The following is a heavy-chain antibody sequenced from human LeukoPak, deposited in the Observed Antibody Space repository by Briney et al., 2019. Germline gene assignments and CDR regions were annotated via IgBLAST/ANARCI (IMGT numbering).Heavy chain of an antibody. CDR2: IRYDGSNK. V-gene: IGHV3-30*02. CDR1: GFTFNTYG. CDR3: AITYSGKRLLDY. D-gene: IGHD1-26*01. J-gene: IGHJ4*02. Sequence: QPGGSLRLSCAASGFTFNTYGMHWVRQAPGKGLEWVAFIRYDGSNKYYADSVKGRFTISRDNSKNTLYLQMNSLRAEDTAVYYCAITYSGKRLLDYWGQGTLVTVSS.